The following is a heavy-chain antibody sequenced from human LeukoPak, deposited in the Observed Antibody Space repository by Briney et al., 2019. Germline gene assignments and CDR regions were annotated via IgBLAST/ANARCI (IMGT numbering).Heavy chain of an antibody. V-gene: IGHV4-61*02. CDR3: AREGRIVVEIDI. CDR2: IYTSGST. J-gene: IGHJ3*02. CDR1: GGSISSGSYY. D-gene: IGHD3-22*01. Sequence: KPSETLSLTCTVSGGSISSGSYYWSWIRQPAGKGLEWIGRIYTSGSTNYNPSLKSRVTISVDTSKNQFSLKLSSVTAADTAVYYCAREGRIVVEIDIWGQGTMVTVSS.